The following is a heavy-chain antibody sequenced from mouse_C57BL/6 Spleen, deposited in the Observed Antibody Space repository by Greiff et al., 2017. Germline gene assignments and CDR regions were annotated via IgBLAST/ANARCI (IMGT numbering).Heavy chain of an antibody. J-gene: IGHJ3*01. CDR1: GFTFSSYA. V-gene: IGHV5-9-1*02. CDR2: ISSGGDYI. Sequence: EVKVVESGEGLVKPGGSLKLSCAASGFTFSSYAMSWVRQTPEKRLEWVAYISSGGDYIYYADTVKGRFTISRDNARNTLYLQMSSLKYEDTAMYYCTRVYYGSSFAYWGQGTLVTVSA. D-gene: IGHD1-1*01. CDR3: TRVYYGSSFAY.